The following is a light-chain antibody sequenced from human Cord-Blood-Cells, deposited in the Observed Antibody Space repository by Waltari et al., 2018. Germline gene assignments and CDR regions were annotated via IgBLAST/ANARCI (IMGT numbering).Light chain of an antibody. CDR3: SSYTSSSTVV. CDR1: SSDVGGYNY. CDR2: DVS. V-gene: IGLV2-14*01. J-gene: IGLJ2*01. Sequence: QSALTQPASVSGSPGQSITLSCTGTSSDVGGYNYVSWYQQHPGKAPKLMIYDVSNRPSGVSNRFSGSNSGNTASLTISGLQAEDEADYYCSSYTSSSTVVFGGGTKLTVL.